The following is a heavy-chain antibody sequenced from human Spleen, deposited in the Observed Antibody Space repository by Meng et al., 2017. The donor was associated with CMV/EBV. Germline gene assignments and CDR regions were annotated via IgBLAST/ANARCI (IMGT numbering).Heavy chain of an antibody. J-gene: IGHJ6*02. CDR3: ARGCSSSSCYKAAYYYFGMDV. Sequence: LSLTCTVSGGSINYYYWSGIRQPPGKGLEWIGRTRDKVNSYTTEYAASVKGRFTISRDDSKNSVYLQMNSLKTEDTAVYYCARGCSSSSCYKAAYYYFGMDVWGQGTTVTVSS. V-gene: IGHV3-72*01. CDR1: GGSINYYY. CDR2: TRDKVNSYTT. D-gene: IGHD2-2*02.